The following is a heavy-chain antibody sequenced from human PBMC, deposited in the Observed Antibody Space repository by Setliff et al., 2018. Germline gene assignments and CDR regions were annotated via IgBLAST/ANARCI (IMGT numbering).Heavy chain of an antibody. CDR3: ARGLVGYCSGGSCYDWDY. D-gene: IGHD2-15*01. CDR2: ISAYNGNT. V-gene: IGHV1-18*01. CDR1: GYTFTSYG. Sequence: VASVKVSCKASGYTFTSYGISWVRQAPGQGLEWMGWISAYNGNTNYAQKLQGRVTMTTDTSTSTAYMELRSLRSDDTAVYYCARGLVGYCSGGSCYDWDYWGQGTLVTVSS. J-gene: IGHJ4*02.